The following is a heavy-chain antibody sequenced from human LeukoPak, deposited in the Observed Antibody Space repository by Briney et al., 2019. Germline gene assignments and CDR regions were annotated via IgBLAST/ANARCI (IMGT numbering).Heavy chain of an antibody. CDR2: MYHTGTS. J-gene: IGHJ3*02. Sequence: PSETLSLTCSVSGASVTSYYWNWIRQPPGKGLEWIGYMYHTGTSDYNPSLQSRITISLDTPNNKVSLTLSSVTAADTAVYYCATTRGYSTNDAFDICGQGTRVTVSS. CDR3: ATTRGYSTNDAFDI. V-gene: IGHV4-59*02. CDR1: GASVTSYY. D-gene: IGHD5-18*01.